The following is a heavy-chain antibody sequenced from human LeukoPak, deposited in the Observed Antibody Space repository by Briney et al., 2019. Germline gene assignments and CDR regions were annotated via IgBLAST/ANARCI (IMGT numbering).Heavy chain of an antibody. D-gene: IGHD2-2*01. CDR3: ATEGKVVVPAAMAY. CDR1: GGSISSSNW. J-gene: IGHJ4*02. Sequence: SETLSLTCAVSGGSISSSNWWSWVRQPPGKGLEWIGSIYYSGSTYYNPSLKSRVTISVDTSKNQFSLKLSSVTAADTAVYYCATEGKVVVPAAMAYWGQGTLVTVSS. CDR2: IYYSGST. V-gene: IGHV4-39*01.